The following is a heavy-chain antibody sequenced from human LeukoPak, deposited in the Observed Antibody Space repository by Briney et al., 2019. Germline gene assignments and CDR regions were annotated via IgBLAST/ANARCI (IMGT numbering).Heavy chain of an antibody. Sequence: TGGSLRLSCAASGFTLSSYAMSWVRQAPGKGLEWVSAISGSGGSTYYADSVKGRFTISRDNSKNTLYLQMNSLRAEDTAIYYCAKDPGYYYGSGYDYFDYWGQGTLVTVSS. V-gene: IGHV3-23*01. J-gene: IGHJ4*02. CDR3: AKDPGYYYGSGYDYFDY. CDR1: GFTLSSYA. CDR2: ISGSGGST. D-gene: IGHD3-10*01.